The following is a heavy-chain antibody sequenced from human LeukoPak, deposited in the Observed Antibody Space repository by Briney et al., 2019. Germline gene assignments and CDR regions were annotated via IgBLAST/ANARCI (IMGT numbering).Heavy chain of an antibody. CDR2: IYPGDSDT. D-gene: IGHD3-10*01. Sequence: GESLKISCKGSGYSFTSYWIGWVRQMPGKGLEWMGIIYPGDSDTRYSPSFQGQVTISADKSISNAYLQWSSLKASDTAMYYCARVYYGSGSYPSGNYWGQGTLVTVSS. CDR3: ARVYYGSGSYPSGNY. CDR1: GYSFTSYW. J-gene: IGHJ4*02. V-gene: IGHV5-51*01.